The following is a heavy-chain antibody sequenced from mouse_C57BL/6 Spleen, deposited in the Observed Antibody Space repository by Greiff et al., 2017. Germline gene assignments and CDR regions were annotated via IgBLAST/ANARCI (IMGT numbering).Heavy chain of an antibody. D-gene: IGHD3-2*02. CDR2: INPNYGTT. J-gene: IGHJ3*01. Sequence: EVKLVESGPELVKPGASVKISCKASGYSFTDYNMNWVKQSNGKSLEWIGVINPNYGTTSYNQKFKGKATLTVDQSSSTAYMQLNSLTSEDSAVYYCAREGGTAQPWFAYWGQGTLVTVSA. CDR1: GYSFTDYN. V-gene: IGHV1-39*01. CDR3: AREGGTAQPWFAY.